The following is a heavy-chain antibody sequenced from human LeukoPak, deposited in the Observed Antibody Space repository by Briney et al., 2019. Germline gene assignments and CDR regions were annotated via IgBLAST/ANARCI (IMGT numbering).Heavy chain of an antibody. CDR1: GYTFTGYY. J-gene: IGHJ5*02. CDR3: ARGRGVYGGSFYNWFDP. V-gene: IGHV1-2*02. Sequence: ASVKVSXKASGYTFTGYYMHWVRQAPGQGLEWMGWINPNSGGTNYAQNFQGRVTMTRDTSISTAYMELSRLTSDDTAGYYCARGRGVYGGSFYNWFDPWGQGTLVTVSS. D-gene: IGHD1-26*01. CDR2: INPNSGGT.